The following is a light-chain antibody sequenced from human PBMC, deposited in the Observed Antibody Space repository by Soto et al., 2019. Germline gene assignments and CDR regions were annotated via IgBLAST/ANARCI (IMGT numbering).Light chain of an antibody. CDR2: GAS. J-gene: IGKJ4*01. CDR1: QSVSSN. CDR3: EQYQNWSLT. V-gene: IGKV3-15*01. Sequence: EIMMTQSPATLSVSPGEGATLSCSASQSVSSNFAWYQQKPGQAPRLLIYGASTTATGIAARLSGSGSGTEFTLSSSSLQSEDVAVYYCEQYQNWSLTFGGGTKVEIK.